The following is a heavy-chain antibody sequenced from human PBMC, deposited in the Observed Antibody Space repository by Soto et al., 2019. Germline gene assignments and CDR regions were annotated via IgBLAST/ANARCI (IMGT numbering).Heavy chain of an antibody. V-gene: IGHV4-39*01. CDR2: IYHSGST. D-gene: IGHD2-2*01. CDR1: GGSISGSTSY. CDR3: ATTHCSTTRCPSDY. Sequence: PSETLSLTCTVSGGSISGSTSYWGWIRQPPGKGLEWIGSIYHSGSTYYSLSLKSLVTISADTCKNKFYLKLSSMNAADTAVYYCATTHCSTTRCPSDYWGKGDRVTVGS. J-gene: IGHJ4*02.